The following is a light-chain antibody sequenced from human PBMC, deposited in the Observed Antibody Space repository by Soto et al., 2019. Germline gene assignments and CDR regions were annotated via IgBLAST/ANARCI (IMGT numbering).Light chain of an antibody. V-gene: IGLV1-40*01. Sequence: QSVLTQPPSVSGAPGQRVTISCTGSSSNIGAGYDVHWYQQLPGTAPKLLIYGNSNRPSGVPDRFSGSKSGTSASLAITGLQAEDEGDYYCASWDDSLSSYVFGAGTKLTVL. J-gene: IGLJ1*01. CDR1: SSNIGAGYD. CDR2: GNS. CDR3: ASWDDSLSSYV.